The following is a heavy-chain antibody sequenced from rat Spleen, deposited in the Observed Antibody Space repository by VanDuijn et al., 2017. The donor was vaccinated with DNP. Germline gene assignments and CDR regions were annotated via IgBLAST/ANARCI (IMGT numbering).Heavy chain of an antibody. CDR2: IIYDGSSS. Sequence: EVQLVESGGGLVQPGNSLRLSCAASGFSFSDYAMAWVRQSPKKGLEWVATIIYDGSSSFYRDSVKGRFIVSRDNAKSTLYLQMDSLRSEDTATYYCATHDYASWGWGQGVMVTVSS. CDR3: ATHDYASWG. J-gene: IGHJ2*01. CDR1: GFSFSDYA. V-gene: IGHV5S10*01. D-gene: IGHD1-2*01.